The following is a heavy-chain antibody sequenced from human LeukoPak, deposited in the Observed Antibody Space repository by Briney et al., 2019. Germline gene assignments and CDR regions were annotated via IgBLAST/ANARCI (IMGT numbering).Heavy chain of an antibody. V-gene: IGHV3-21*01. J-gene: IGHJ4*02. D-gene: IGHD3-22*01. CDR3: ARVKYYYDSSGYYRLLDY. CDR2: ISSSSSYI. Sequence: GGSLRLSCAASGFTFSSYSMNWVRQAPGKGLEWVSSISSSSSYIYYADSVKGRFTISRDNAKNSLYLQMNSLRAEDTAVYYCARVKYYYDSSGYYRLLDYWGQGTLVTVSS. CDR1: GFTFSSYS.